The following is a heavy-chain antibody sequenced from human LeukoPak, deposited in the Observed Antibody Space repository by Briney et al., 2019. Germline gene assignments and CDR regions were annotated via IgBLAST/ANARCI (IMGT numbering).Heavy chain of an antibody. J-gene: IGHJ4*02. Sequence: PGRSLRLSCAASGFTFSSYAMHWVRQAPGKGLEWVAVISYDGSNKYYADSVKGRFTISRDNSKNTLYLQMNSLRAEDTAVYYCARVDGYNPDYWGQGTLVTVSS. CDR2: ISYDGSNK. V-gene: IGHV3-30*04. D-gene: IGHD5-24*01. CDR1: GFTFSSYA. CDR3: ARVDGYNPDY.